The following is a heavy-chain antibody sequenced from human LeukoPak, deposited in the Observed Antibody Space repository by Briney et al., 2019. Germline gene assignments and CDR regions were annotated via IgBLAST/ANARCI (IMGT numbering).Heavy chain of an antibody. Sequence: ASVKVSCKASGYTFTSYDINWVRQATGQGLEWMGWMNPNSGNTGYAQKFQGRVTMTRNTSISTAYMELSSLRSEDTAVYYCARARSITRYYYYYMDVWGKGTTVTVSS. CDR3: ARARSITRYYYYYMDV. D-gene: IGHD2-2*01. J-gene: IGHJ6*03. V-gene: IGHV1-8*01. CDR2: MNPNSGNT. CDR1: GYTFTSYD.